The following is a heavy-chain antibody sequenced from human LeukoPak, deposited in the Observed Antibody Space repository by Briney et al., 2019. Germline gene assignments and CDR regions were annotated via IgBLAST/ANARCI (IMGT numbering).Heavy chain of an antibody. CDR1: GGSFSGYY. J-gene: IGHJ6*03. CDR3: ASSEYYYMDV. V-gene: IGHV4-34*01. Sequence: SETLSLTCAVYGGSFSGYYWSWIRQPPGKGLEWIGEINHSGSTNYNPSLKSRVTISVDKSKNQFSLKLSSVTAADTAVYYCASSEYYYMDVWGKGTTVTVSS. CDR2: INHSGST.